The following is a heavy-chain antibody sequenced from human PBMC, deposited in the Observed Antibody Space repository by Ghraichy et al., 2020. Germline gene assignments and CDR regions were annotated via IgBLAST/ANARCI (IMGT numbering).Heavy chain of an antibody. CDR3: ARDRGIFGVIPTYGMDV. V-gene: IGHV1-46*01. CDR2: INPSGGST. J-gene: IGHJ6*02. D-gene: IGHD3-3*01. Sequence: ASVKVSCKASGYTFTSYYMHWVRQAPGQGLEWMGIINPSGGSTSYAQKFQGRVTMTRDTSTSTVYMELSSLRSEDTAVYYCARDRGIFGVIPTYGMDVWGQGTTVTVSS. CDR1: GYTFTSYY.